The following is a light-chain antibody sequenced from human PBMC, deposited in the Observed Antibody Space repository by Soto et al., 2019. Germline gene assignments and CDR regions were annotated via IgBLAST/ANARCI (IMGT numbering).Light chain of an antibody. J-gene: IGKJ2*02. CDR2: DAA. CDR3: QQFDSVPCT. V-gene: IGKV1-33*01. Sequence: IEMTQSPSALSASAGDRVTITCQASQDIKNYVIWYQQKPGRAPKLLIYDAASLGTGVSSRFSVSGSGTHFTLTISSLQPEDVATYYCQQFDSVPCTFGQGTKLEIK. CDR1: QDIKNY.